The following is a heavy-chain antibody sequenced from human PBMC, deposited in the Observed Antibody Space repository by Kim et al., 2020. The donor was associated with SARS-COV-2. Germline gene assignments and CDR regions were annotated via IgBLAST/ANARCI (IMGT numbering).Heavy chain of an antibody. J-gene: IGHJ2*01. CDR3: ARVPWFGEVSYWYFDL. CDR2: ISYTGST. CDR1: GGSISSYY. V-gene: IGHV4-59*01. Sequence: SETLSLTCTVSGGSISSYYWSWIRQPPGKGLEWIGYISYTGSTSYNPSLKSRVTISLDTSKNQFSLKLSSVTAADTAVYYCARVPWFGEVSYWYFDLWGRGTLVTVSS. D-gene: IGHD3-10*01.